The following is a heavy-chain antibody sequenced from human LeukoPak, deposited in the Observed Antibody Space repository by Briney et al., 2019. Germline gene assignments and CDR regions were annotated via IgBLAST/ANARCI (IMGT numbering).Heavy chain of an antibody. V-gene: IGHV4-39*01. CDR3: ARLGRSSWHFDY. CDR1: GGSIDTSTYA. Sequence: SETLSLTCTVSGGSIDTSTYAWAWIRQSPGKGLEWIGSIYYSGTTYYNPSLQSRVTISVDTSKNRFSLQLNSVTAADTAVYYCARLGRSSWHFDYWGQEILVTVSS. CDR2: IYYSGTT. J-gene: IGHJ4*02. D-gene: IGHD6-13*01.